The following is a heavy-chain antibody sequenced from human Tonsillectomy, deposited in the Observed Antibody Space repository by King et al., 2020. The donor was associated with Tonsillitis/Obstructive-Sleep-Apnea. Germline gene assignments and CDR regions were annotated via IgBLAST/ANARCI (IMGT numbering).Heavy chain of an antibody. CDR3: ARDLLGGSGRTYYYYMDV. D-gene: IGHD1-26*01. Sequence: PLVQSGGGVVQPGISLRLSFSSSVFTFISYAMHLVRQAPGKGLELVAVISYDGRHKYYAYSVKGRFTISRDNSKNTLYLQMNSLRAEDTAVYYCARDLLGGSGRTYYYYMDVWGKGTTVTVSS. V-gene: IGHV3-30*01. CDR2: ISYDGRHK. CDR1: VFTFISYA. J-gene: IGHJ6*03.